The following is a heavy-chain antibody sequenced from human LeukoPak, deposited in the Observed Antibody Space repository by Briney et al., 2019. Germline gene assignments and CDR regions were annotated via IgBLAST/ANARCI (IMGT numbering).Heavy chain of an antibody. CDR1: GFSFRDYS. CDR3: AKAPASSPGY. Sequence: PGGSLRLSCAASGFSFRDYSMNWVRQAPGKGLEWVSSISSGSDLIYYADSVKGRFTISRDNSKNTLYLQMNSLRAEDTAVYYCAKAPASSPGYWGQGTLVTVSS. J-gene: IGHJ4*02. V-gene: IGHV3-21*04. CDR2: ISSGSDLI.